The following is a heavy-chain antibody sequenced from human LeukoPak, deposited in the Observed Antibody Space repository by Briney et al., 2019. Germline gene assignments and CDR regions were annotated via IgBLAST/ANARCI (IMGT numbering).Heavy chain of an antibody. D-gene: IGHD2-15*01. V-gene: IGHV1-18*01. Sequence: ASVKVSCKASGYTFTSYGISWVRQAPGQGLEWMGWISAYNGNTNYAQKLQGRVTMTTDTSTSTAYMELRSLRSEDTAVYYCARGFPVGPTYCSGGSCYSDILIPFDYWGQGTLVTVSS. CDR1: GYTFTSYG. CDR2: ISAYNGNT. J-gene: IGHJ4*02. CDR3: ARGFPVGPTYCSGGSCYSDILIPFDY.